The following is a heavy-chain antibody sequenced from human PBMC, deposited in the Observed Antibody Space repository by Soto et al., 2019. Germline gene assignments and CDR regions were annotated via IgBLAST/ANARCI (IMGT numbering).Heavy chain of an antibody. CDR2: ISYDGSNK. D-gene: IGHD2-15*01. V-gene: IGHV3-30*18. Sequence: PGGSLRLSCAASGFTFSSYGMHWVRQAPGKGLEWVAVISYDGSNKYYADSVKGRFTISRDNSKNTLYLQMNSLRAEDTAVYYCAKDFLRSIVVVVAATGADYWGQGTLVTVSS. CDR3: AKDFLRSIVVVVAATGADY. CDR1: GFTFSSYG. J-gene: IGHJ4*02.